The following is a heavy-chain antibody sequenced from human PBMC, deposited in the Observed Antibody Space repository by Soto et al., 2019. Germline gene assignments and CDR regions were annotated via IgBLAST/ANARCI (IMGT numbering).Heavy chain of an antibody. D-gene: IGHD1-26*01. CDR3: VGDPVALRNRVRVGYFNL. J-gene: IGHJ2*01. CDR2: IWHDGSGT. CDR1: GFVFTTYG. V-gene: IGHV3-33*01. Sequence: QVKLVESGGGVVQPGRSLRLSCAASGFVFTTYGMHWVRQAPGKGLEWVGVIWHDGSGTYYADALKGRFTISRDNSKNTLFLQMDSLTVEDTAVYYCVGDPVALRNRVRVGYFNLWGRGTQVTVSS.